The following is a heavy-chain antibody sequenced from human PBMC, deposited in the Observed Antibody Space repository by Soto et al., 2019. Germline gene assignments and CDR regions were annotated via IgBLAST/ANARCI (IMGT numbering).Heavy chain of an antibody. J-gene: IGHJ4*02. CDR1: GFTFSSYS. V-gene: IGHV3-21*01. CDR3: ATAYFKHLVRDY. D-gene: IGHD6-6*01. Sequence: LRLSCAASGFTFSSYSMNWVRQAPGKGLEWVSSISSSSSYIYYADSVKGRFTISRDNAKNSLYLQMNSLRDEDTAVYYCATAYFKHLVRDYWGQGTLVTVSS. CDR2: ISSSSSYI.